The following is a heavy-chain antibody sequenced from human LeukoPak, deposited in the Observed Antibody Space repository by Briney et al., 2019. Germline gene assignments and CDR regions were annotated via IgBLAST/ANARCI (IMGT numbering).Heavy chain of an antibody. Sequence: SETLSLTCSVSGGSFSSSPYNCGWIRQPPGKGLEWIGSIYYIGSTYYNPSLKSRVTISVDTSKNQFSLKLSSVTAADTAVYYCARAIRRVYYMDVWGKGTTVTVSS. CDR2: IYYIGST. CDR1: GGSFSSSPYN. CDR3: ARAIRRVYYMDV. J-gene: IGHJ6*03. V-gene: IGHV4-39*07.